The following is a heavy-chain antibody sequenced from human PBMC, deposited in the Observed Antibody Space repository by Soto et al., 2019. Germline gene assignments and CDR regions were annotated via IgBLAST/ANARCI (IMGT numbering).Heavy chain of an antibody. Sequence: ASVKVSCKASGYTFKSYDVMWVRKAPGQGLEWMGWISGHNGKADYAENFQGRVIMTTDTSTATASMDLRGLRSDDTAVYYCSRTGYIGHFPMDVWGQGTTVTVS. V-gene: IGHV1-18*04. J-gene: IGHJ6*02. D-gene: IGHD3-3*02. CDR3: SRTGYIGHFPMDV. CDR2: ISGHNGKA. CDR1: GYTFKSYD.